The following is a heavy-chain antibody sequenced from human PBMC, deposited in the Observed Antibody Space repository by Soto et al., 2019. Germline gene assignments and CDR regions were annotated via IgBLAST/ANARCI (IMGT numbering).Heavy chain of an antibody. CDR1: GFTFSSYW. Sequence: EVQLVESGGVLVQPGGSLRLSCAASGFTFSSYWMHWVRQAPGKGLVWVSRINNDGSSTSYTHSVNGRFTISRDNAKKTQYLQMNILRADDAAEDYCATVLRGGLFDYWCQGTRVIVSS. CDR2: INNDGSST. V-gene: IGHV3-74*01. J-gene: IGHJ4*02. D-gene: IGHD3-16*01. CDR3: ATVLRGGLFDY.